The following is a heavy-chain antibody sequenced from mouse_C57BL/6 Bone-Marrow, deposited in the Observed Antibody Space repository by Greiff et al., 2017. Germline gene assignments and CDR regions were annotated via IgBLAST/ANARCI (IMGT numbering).Heavy chain of an antibody. CDR1: GYTFTSYW. D-gene: IGHD2-2*01. V-gene: IGHV1-69*01. CDR2: IDPSDSYT. CDR3: ARGDYGYDVGAMDY. J-gene: IGHJ4*01. Sequence: QVQLQQPGAELVMPGASVKLSCKASGYTFTSYWMHWVKPRPGQGLEWIGEIDPSDSYTNYNQKFKGKSTLTVDKSSSTAYMQLSSLTSEDSAVYYCARGDYGYDVGAMDYWGQGTSVTVSS.